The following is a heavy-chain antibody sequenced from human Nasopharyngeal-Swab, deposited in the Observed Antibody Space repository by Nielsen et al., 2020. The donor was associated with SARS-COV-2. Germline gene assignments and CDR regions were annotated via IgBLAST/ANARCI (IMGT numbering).Heavy chain of an antibody. Sequence: VRQAPGKGLEWVAVISYDGSNKYYADSVKGRFTISRDNSKNTLYLQMNSLRAGDTAVYYCAKHSGWYYFDYWGQGTLVTVSS. J-gene: IGHJ4*02. V-gene: IGHV3-30*18. CDR3: AKHSGWYYFDY. CDR2: ISYDGSNK. D-gene: IGHD6-19*01.